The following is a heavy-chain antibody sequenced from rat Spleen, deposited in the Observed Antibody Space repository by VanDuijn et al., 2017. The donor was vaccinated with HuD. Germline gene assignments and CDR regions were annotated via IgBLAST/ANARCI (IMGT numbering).Heavy chain of an antibody. CDR1: GFSLTSYH. CDR2: IWGDGST. Sequence: QVQLMESGPGLVQPSETLSLTCTVSGFSLTSYHVSWVRQPPGKGLEWMGVIWGDGSTAYNSALKSRLSITRDTSKTQVFLKMNSLQSEDTATYYCARAPGNGYVMDAWGQGTSVTVSS. CDR3: ARAPGNGYVMDA. J-gene: IGHJ4*01. D-gene: IGHD5-1*01. V-gene: IGHV2-32*01.